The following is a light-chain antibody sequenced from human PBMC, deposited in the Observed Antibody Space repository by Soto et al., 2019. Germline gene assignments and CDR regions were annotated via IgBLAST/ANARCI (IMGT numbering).Light chain of an antibody. J-gene: IGKJ3*01. V-gene: IGKV4-1*01. CDR1: QSVLSSSNNKNY. CDR2: WAS. CDR3: QQYSITPLT. Sequence: IVMTQSPDSLAVSLGERATINCKSSQSVLSSSNNKNYLAWYQQKPGQPPKLLIYWASTRESGVPDRFSGSGSGTDFTLTISSLQAEDVAVYYYQQYSITPLTFGPGTKVDIK.